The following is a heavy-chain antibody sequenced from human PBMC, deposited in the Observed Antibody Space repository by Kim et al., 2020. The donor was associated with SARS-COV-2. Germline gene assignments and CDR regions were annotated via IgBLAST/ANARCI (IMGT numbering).Heavy chain of an antibody. J-gene: IGHJ4*02. CDR2: INTGTGDT. Sequence: ASVKVSCKISGYTLTNYIVHWVRQAPGQSLEWLGWINTGTGDTRYSQRFQDRVTITRGTSANTAYMKLRGLRSEDTAVYYCARGDNTRTQITMLRGAPFDCWGQGTLVTVSS. CDR1: GYTLTNYI. CDR3: ARGDNTRTQITMLRGAPFDC. V-gene: IGHV1-3*04. D-gene: IGHD3-10*01.